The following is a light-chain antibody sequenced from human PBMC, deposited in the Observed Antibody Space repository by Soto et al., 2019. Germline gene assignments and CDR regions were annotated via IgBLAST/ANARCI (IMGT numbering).Light chain of an antibody. CDR1: QSVSGY. CDR2: AAT. J-gene: IGKJ1*01. V-gene: IGKV1-9*01. CDR3: QQYNSYPWT. Sequence: DIQMTQSPSSLSASVGDRVTITCRASQSVSGYLSWYQQKPGRAPKLLIYAATILQSGVPSRFSGSGSGTEFTLTISSLQPDDFATYYCQQYNSYPWTFGQGTKVDIK.